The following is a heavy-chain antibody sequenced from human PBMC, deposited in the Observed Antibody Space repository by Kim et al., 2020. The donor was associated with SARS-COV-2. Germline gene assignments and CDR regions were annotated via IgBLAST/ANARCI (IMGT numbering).Heavy chain of an antibody. D-gene: IGHD6-25*01. J-gene: IGHJ6*02. V-gene: IGHV3-33*01. CDR3: ATVLSGTYFYYGMDV. Sequence: GDSVKGRFIISRDNYRKTLYLQMNSLRADDTAVYYCATVLSGTYFYYGMDVWGQGTTVIVS.